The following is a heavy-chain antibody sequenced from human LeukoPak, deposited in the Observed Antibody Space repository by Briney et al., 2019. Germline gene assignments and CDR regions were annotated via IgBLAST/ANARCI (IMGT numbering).Heavy chain of an antibody. CDR1: GFTFSTYW. V-gene: IGHV3-7*01. Sequence: GGSLRLSCAASGFTFSTYWMTWVRQVPGKGLEWVGNIKGDGSERYYLDSVKGRFTISRDNAKNSLYLQMNSLRAEDTAVYYCARNWDIVVVVAAFYFDYWGQGTLVTVSS. CDR2: IKGDGSER. CDR3: ARNWDIVVVVAAFYFDY. D-gene: IGHD2-15*01. J-gene: IGHJ4*02.